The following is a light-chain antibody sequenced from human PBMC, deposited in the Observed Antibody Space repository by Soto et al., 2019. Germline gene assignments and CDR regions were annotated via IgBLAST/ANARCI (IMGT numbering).Light chain of an antibody. CDR3: QQYNSYSWT. V-gene: IGKV1-5*03. J-gene: IGKJ1*01. CDR1: QSTSNW. Sequence: DIQMTQSPSTLSASVGDRVTITCRATQSTSNWLAWYQKKPGKVPKLLIYKASNLDYGVPSRFSGSGSGTEFTLTISSLQPDDCATYYCQQYNSYSWTFGQGTKVEAK. CDR2: KAS.